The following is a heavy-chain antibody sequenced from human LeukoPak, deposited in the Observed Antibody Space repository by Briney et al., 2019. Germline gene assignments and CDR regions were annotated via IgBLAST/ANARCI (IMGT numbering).Heavy chain of an antibody. CDR3: ASPDYFDSSAYSYTY. Sequence: GGSLRLSCAASGFTVSSNYMSWVRQAPGKGLEWVSVIYSGGSTYYADSVKGRFTISRDNSKNTLYLQMNSLRAEDTAVYYCASPDYFDSSAYSYTYWGQGTLVTVSS. CDR1: GFTVSSNY. D-gene: IGHD3-22*01. J-gene: IGHJ4*02. CDR2: IYSGGST. V-gene: IGHV3-66*01.